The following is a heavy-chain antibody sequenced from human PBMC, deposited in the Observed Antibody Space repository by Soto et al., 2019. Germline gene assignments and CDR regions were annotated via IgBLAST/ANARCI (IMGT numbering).Heavy chain of an antibody. J-gene: IGHJ5*02. CDR2: INGDGSTA. CDR1: GFNFNFYW. Sequence: EVLLVESGGGLVQPGGSLRLSCAASGFNFNFYWMHWVRQAPGKGLVWVSGINGDGSTADYADSVKGRFTISRDNAKNTLFLQMDSLRVENTAVYYCVRDSPTNLEDADTVASWFDPWGQGTLVTVSS. CDR3: VRDSPTNLEDADTVASWFDP. V-gene: IGHV3-74*01. D-gene: IGHD5-12*01.